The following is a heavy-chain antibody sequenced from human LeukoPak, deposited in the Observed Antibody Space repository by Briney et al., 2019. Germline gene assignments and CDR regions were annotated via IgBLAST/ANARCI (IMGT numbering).Heavy chain of an antibody. J-gene: IGHJ4*02. V-gene: IGHV4-59*01. CDR1: GGSISSYY. Sequence: PSETLSLTCTVSGGSISSYYWSWIRQPPGKGLEWIGYIYYSGSTNYNPSLKSRVTISVDTSKNQFSLKLSSVTAADTAAYYCARDLGYNYDYWGQGTLVTVSS. CDR3: ARDLGYNYDY. D-gene: IGHD5-24*01. CDR2: IYYSGST.